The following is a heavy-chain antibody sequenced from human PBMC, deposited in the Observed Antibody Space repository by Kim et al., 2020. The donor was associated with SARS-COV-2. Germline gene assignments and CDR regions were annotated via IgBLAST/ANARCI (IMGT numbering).Heavy chain of an antibody. CDR3: ARVNFGTSLPYYYYYYYMDV. Sequence: GGSLRLSCAASGFTFSSYEMNWVRQAPGKGLEWVSYISSSGSTIYYADSVKGRFTISRDNAKNSLYLQMNSLRAEDTAVYYCARVNFGTSLPYYYYYYYMDVWGKGTTVTVSS. CDR2: ISSSGSTI. D-gene: IGHD2-2*01. J-gene: IGHJ6*03. CDR1: GFTFSSYE. V-gene: IGHV3-48*03.